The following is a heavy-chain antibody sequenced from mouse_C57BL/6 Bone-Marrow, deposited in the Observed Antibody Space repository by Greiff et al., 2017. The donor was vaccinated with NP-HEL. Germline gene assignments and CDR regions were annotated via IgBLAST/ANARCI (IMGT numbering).Heavy chain of an antibody. D-gene: IGHD1-1*01. CDR1: GYTFTSYW. CDR2: IYPGNSDT. V-gene: IGHV1-5*01. CDR3: TSDYGSRGAY. J-gene: IGHJ3*01. Sequence: VHVKQSGTVLARPGASVKMSCKTSGYTFTSYWMHWVKQRPGQGLEWIGAIYPGNSDTSYNQKFKGKAKLTAVTSASTAYMELSSLTNEDSAGYDCTSDYGSRGAYWGQGTLVTVSA.